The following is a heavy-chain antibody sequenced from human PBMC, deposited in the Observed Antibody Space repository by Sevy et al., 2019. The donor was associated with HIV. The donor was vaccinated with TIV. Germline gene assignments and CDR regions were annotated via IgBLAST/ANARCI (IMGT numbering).Heavy chain of an antibody. CDR1: GFTFDDYA. Sequence: GGSLRLSCTASGFTFDDYAVHWVRQAPGKGLEWVSGISWNSGNIGFADSVKGRFTISRDNAKNSLYLQMNSLRADDTALYYCAKDLAPFSQPRDSFDIWGQGTMVTVSS. CDR2: ISWNSGNI. J-gene: IGHJ3*02. D-gene: IGHD2-2*01. CDR3: AKDLAPFSQPRDSFDI. V-gene: IGHV3-9*01.